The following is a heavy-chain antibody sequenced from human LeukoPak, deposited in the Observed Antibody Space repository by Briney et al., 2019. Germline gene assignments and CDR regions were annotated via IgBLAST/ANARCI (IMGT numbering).Heavy chain of an antibody. CDR2: ISGVGGST. V-gene: IGHV3-23*01. CDR3: AKVSVWLGSGAFDI. J-gene: IGHJ3*02. D-gene: IGHD3-16*01. Sequence: GRTLRLSCAASGFTFNNFAMSWVRQAPGKGLEWVSDISGVGGSTYYADSVKGRFTISRDNSRNTLSLQMNSLRAEDTAVYYCAKVSVWLGSGAFDIWGQGTMVTVSS. CDR1: GFTFNNFA.